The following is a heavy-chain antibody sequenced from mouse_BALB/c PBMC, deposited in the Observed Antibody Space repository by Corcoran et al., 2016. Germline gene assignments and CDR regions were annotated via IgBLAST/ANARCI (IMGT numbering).Heavy chain of an antibody. J-gene: IGHJ2*01. CDR1: GYTFTSYV. CDR3: AREVPGGNPFDY. D-gene: IGHD2-1*01. CDR2: IYPYNDDV. Sequence: EVQLQQSGPELVKPGASVKMSCKASGYTFTSYVLHWVKQKPGQGLEWIGYIYPYNDDVRYNEKFKGKATLTSDKSSSTAYMGLSSLTSEDSAVYYCAREVPGGNPFDYWGQGTTLTVSS. V-gene: IGHV1S136*01.